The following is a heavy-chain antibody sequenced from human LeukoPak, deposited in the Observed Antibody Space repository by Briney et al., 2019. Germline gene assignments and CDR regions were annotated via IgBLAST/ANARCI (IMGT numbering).Heavy chain of an antibody. V-gene: IGHV3-23*01. CDR1: GFTFSSYE. CDR2: ISGSGDST. J-gene: IGHJ5*02. CDR3: ARSLVVGATYPYH. D-gene: IGHD1-26*01. Sequence: GGSLRLSCAASGFTFSSYEMNWVRQAPGKGLEWVSTISGSGDSTYYADSVKGRFTISRDNSKNTLYLQLNSLRAEDTAVYYCARSLVVGATYPYHWGQGTLVTVSS.